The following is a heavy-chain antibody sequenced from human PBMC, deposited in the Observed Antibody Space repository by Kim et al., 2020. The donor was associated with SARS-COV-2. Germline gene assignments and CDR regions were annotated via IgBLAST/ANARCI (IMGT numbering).Heavy chain of an antibody. Sequence: GGSLRLSCAASGFTFDDYAMHWVRQAPGKGLEWVSLISGDGGSTYYADSVKGRFTISRDNSKNSLYLQMNSLRTEDTALYYCAKELEKYYESSAIDYWGQGTLVTVSS. CDR1: GFTFDDYA. V-gene: IGHV3-43*02. CDR3: AKELEKYYESSAIDY. CDR2: ISGDGGST. D-gene: IGHD3-22*01. J-gene: IGHJ4*02.